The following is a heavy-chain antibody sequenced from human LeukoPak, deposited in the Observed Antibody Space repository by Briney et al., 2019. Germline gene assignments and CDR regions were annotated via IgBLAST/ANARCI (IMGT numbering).Heavy chain of an antibody. Sequence: SETLSLTCAVSGGSISSSNWWSWVRQPPGKGLEWIGEINHSGSTNYNPSLKSRVTISVDTSKNQFSLKLSSVTAADTAVYYCARGRSGSSWVLGYYYYMDVWGKGTTVTVSS. CDR1: GGSISSSNW. CDR3: ARGRSGSSWVLGYYYYMDV. D-gene: IGHD6-13*01. J-gene: IGHJ6*03. V-gene: IGHV4-4*02. CDR2: INHSGST.